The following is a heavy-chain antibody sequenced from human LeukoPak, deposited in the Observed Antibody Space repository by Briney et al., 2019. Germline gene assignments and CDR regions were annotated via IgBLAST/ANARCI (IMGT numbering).Heavy chain of an antibody. Sequence: ASVKVSCKASGYTFTNYYIHWIRQAPGHGLGWMGWINPNRGDTNYSQEFEGGVIMTSDTSISTAFMELTRRTSDDTTVYYCTRDGFGFATTPLSDWGQGTLVTVSS. CDR2: INPNRGDT. D-gene: IGHD4-17*01. J-gene: IGHJ4*02. V-gene: IGHV1-2*02. CDR3: TRDGFGFATTPLSD. CDR1: GYTFTNYY.